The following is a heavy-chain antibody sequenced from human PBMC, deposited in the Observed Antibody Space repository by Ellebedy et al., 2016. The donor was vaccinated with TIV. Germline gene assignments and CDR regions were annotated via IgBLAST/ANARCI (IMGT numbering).Heavy chain of an antibody. CDR3: ARDRRITMIVVGDWYFDL. CDR1: GYTFTSYA. CDR2: INAGNGNT. J-gene: IGHJ2*01. D-gene: IGHD3-22*01. Sequence: AASVKVSCKASGYTFTSYAMHWVRQAPGQRLEWMGWINAGNGNTKYSQKFQGRVTITRDTSASTAYMELSSLRSEDTAVYYCARDRRITMIVVGDWYFDLWGRGTLVTVSS. V-gene: IGHV1-3*01.